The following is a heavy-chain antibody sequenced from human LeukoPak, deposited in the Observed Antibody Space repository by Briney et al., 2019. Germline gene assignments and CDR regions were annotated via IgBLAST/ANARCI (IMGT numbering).Heavy chain of an antibody. D-gene: IGHD6-13*01. CDR1: GYSFTSYY. V-gene: IGHV1-46*01. Sequence: GASAKVSCKASGYSFTSYYMHWVRQAPGQGLEWMGIINPSGGSTSYAQKFQGRVTMTRDMSTSTVYMELSSLRSEDTAVYYCARDWDQLAPLNWFDPWGQGTLVTVSS. J-gene: IGHJ5*02. CDR2: INPSGGST. CDR3: ARDWDQLAPLNWFDP.